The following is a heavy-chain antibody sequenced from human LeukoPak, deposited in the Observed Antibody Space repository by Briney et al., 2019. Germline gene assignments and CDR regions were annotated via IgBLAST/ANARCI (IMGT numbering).Heavy chain of an antibody. J-gene: IGHJ5*02. D-gene: IGHD3-10*01. CDR3: AKDQPGFGEFSNWFDP. CDR2: ISSSSSYI. Sequence: GGSLRLSCAASGFTFSSYSMNWVRQAPGKGLEWVSSISSSSSYIYYADSVKGRFTISRDNSKNTLYLQMNSLRAEDTAVYYCAKDQPGFGEFSNWFDPWGQGTLVTVSS. CDR1: GFTFSSYS. V-gene: IGHV3-21*04.